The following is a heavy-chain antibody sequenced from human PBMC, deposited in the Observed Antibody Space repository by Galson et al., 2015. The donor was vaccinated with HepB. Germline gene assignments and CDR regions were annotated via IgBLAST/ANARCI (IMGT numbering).Heavy chain of an antibody. Sequence: SLRLSCAASGFTFSSYGMHWVRQAPGKGLEWVAVISYDGSNKYYADSVKGRFTISRDNSKNTLYLQMNSLRAEDTAVYYCAKEGELELESGFDYWGQGTLVTVSS. J-gene: IGHJ4*02. CDR1: GFTFSSYG. CDR3: AKEGELELESGFDY. V-gene: IGHV3-30*18. CDR2: ISYDGSNK. D-gene: IGHD1-7*01.